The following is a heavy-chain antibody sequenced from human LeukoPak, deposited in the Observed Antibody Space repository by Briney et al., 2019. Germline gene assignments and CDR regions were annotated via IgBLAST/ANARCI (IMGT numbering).Heavy chain of an antibody. CDR1: GYTFTSYG. D-gene: IGHD4-17*01. V-gene: IGHV1-18*01. J-gene: IGHJ6*03. CDR3: AKTTVTSEEYFYYYMDV. Sequence: ASVKVSCKTSGYTFTSYGLSWVRQAPGQGLEWMGCIITYNGNTYYSQKLQGRVTMTTDTSTSTAYMELRSLRSDDTAVYYCAKTTVTSEEYFYYYMDVWGKGTTATVSS. CDR2: IITYNGNT.